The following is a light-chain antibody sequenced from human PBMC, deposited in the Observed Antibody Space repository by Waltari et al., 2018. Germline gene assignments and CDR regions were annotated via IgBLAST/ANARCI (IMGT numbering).Light chain of an antibody. CDR2: RAS. Sequence: DIQMPQSPSTLSAPAGDRVIITCRASQSINTWLAWYQQKPGKAPRVLIYRASSLETGVPSRFSGSGSGTEFTLTISGLQPDDFATYYCQQYNSYSTFGQGTRVEIK. J-gene: IGKJ1*01. CDR3: QQYNSYST. CDR1: QSINTW. V-gene: IGKV1-5*03.